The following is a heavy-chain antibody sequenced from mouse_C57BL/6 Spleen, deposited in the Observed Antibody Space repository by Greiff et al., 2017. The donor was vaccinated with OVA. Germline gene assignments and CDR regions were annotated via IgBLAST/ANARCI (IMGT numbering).Heavy chain of an antibody. J-gene: IGHJ4*01. CDR2: IDPSDSYT. D-gene: IGHD2-2*01. V-gene: IGHV1-50*01. CDR1: GYTFTSYW. Sequence: QVQLQQPGAELVKPGASVKLSCKASGYTFTSYWMQWVKQRPGQGLEWIGEIDPSDSYTNYNQKFKGKATLTVDTSSSTAYMQLSSLTSEDSAVYYCARSWLPEVYYAMDYWGQGTSVTVSS. CDR3: ARSWLPEVYYAMDY.